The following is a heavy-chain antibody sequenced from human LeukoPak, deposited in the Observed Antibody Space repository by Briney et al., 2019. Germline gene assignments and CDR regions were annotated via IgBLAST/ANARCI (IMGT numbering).Heavy chain of an antibody. CDR1: GGTFSSYA. CDR2: ITPIFGTA. J-gene: IGHJ3*02. D-gene: IGHD3-10*01. CDR3: ARRYYGSGSHDAFDI. Sequence: SVKVSSKASGGTFSSYAISWVRQAPGQGLEWMGGITPIFGTANYAQKFQGRVTITADESTSTAYMELSSLRSEDTAVYYCARRYYGSGSHDAFDIWGQGTMVTVSS. V-gene: IGHV1-69*13.